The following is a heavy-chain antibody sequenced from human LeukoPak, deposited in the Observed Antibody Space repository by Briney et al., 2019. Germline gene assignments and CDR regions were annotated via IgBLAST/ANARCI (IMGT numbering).Heavy chain of an antibody. V-gene: IGHV4-61*08. CDR2: IYYSGST. Sequence: SQTLSLTCTVSGDSISSGDYYWSWIRQPPGKGLEWIGYIYYSGSTNYNPSLKRRVTISGDTSKNQFSLKLSSVTAADTAVYYCAREELRLFDYWGQGTLVTVSS. CDR3: AREELRLFDY. D-gene: IGHD3-3*01. J-gene: IGHJ4*02. CDR1: GDSISSGDYY.